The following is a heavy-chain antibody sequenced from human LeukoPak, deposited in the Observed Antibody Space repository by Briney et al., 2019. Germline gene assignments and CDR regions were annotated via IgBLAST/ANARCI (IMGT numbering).Heavy chain of an antibody. Sequence: GGSLRLSCIASGFTLSSYEMSWIRQAPGKGLEWVSSVDYSGGDNMDYADSVKGRFTISRDNSENTLYLQMNSLRGEDTAVYYCARDGYSGSYYRLYYFFMDVWGKGTTVTVSS. CDR3: ARDGYSGSYYRLYYFFMDV. CDR1: GFTLSSYE. CDR2: VDYSGGDNM. J-gene: IGHJ6*03. D-gene: IGHD1-26*01. V-gene: IGHV3-23*01.